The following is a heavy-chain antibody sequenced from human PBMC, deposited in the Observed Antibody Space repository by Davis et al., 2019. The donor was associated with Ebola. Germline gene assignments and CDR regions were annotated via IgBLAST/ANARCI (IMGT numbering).Heavy chain of an antibody. CDR3: ARHNYYSSSWSTFDY. CDR2: IYYSGST. CDR1: GGSISTYS. J-gene: IGHJ4*02. V-gene: IGHV4-39*01. Sequence: MPSETLSLTCTVSGGSISTYSWGWIRQPPGKGLEWIGSIYYSGSTYYNPSLKSRVTISVDTSKNQFSLKLSSVTAADTAVYYCARHNYYSSSWSTFDYWGQGTLVTVSS. D-gene: IGHD6-13*01.